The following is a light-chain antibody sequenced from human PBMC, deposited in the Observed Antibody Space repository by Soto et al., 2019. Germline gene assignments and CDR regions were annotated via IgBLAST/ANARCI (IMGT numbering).Light chain of an antibody. CDR2: DAS. Sequence: DIVLTQSPATLSLSPGERATLSCRASQGVVNYLLWFQQKPGQAPRLLIYDASNRASGIPARFSGSGSGTDFTLTISSLETEDFAVYFCHHRSKWPYTFGQGTKLEIK. V-gene: IGKV3-11*01. CDR1: QGVVNY. J-gene: IGKJ2*01. CDR3: HHRSKWPYT.